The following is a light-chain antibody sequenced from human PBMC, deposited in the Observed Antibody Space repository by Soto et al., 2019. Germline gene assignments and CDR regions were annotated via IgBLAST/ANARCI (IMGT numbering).Light chain of an antibody. V-gene: IGKV1-39*01. Sequence: DIQMTQSPSSLSASVGERVTITCRASQSISSYLNWYQQKPGEAPKLLIYGMSNLQGGVPSRFSGRGSGTDFTLTISSVQPEDFATYYCQQYDYLPLTFGGGTRVEIK. CDR3: QQYDYLPLT. J-gene: IGKJ4*01. CDR1: QSISSY. CDR2: GMS.